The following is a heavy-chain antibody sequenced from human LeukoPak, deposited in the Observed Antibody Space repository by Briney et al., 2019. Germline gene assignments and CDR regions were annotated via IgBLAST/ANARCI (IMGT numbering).Heavy chain of an antibody. CDR3: ARDLVFGGAAAGTGWFDP. CDR2: IFGGGGT. J-gene: IGHJ5*02. CDR1: GFTVSSNY. Sequence: GGSLRLSCAAFGFTVSSNYMSWVRQAPGKGLEWVSVIFGGGGTYYGDSVKGRFTISRDNAKNSLYLQMNSLRAEDTAVYYCARDLVFGGAAAGTGWFDPWGQGTLVTVSS. V-gene: IGHV3-53*01. D-gene: IGHD6-13*01.